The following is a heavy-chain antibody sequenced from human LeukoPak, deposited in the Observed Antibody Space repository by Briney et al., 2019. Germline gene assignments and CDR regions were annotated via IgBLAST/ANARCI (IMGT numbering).Heavy chain of an antibody. CDR3: AREWDSSGWYYIGPYAFDI. J-gene: IGHJ3*02. V-gene: IGHV4-61*01. Sequence: SQTLSLTCTVSGDSSSSGNYFWNWTRQPPGKGLEWIGYIYYSGSTNYNPSLKSRVTISVDTSKNQFSLKLSSVTAADTAVYYCAREWDSSGWYYIGPYAFDIWGQGTMVTVSS. D-gene: IGHD6-19*01. CDR1: GDSSSSGNYF. CDR2: IYYSGST.